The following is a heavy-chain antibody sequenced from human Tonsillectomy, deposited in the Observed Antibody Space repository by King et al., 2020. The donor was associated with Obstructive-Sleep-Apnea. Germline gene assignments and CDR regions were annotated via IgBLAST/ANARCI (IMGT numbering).Heavy chain of an antibody. D-gene: IGHD3-16*02. CDR1: GFTFSSYA. CDR2: ISGSGGST. Sequence: VQLVESGGGLVRPGGSLRLSCAASGFTFSSYAMSWVRQAPGKGLEWVSAISGSGGSTYYADSVKGRFILSRDNSKNTLYLQMNSLRAEDTAVYYCAKPEYYLWGSYRYDYFDYWGQGTLVTVSS. J-gene: IGHJ4*02. CDR3: AKPEYYLWGSYRYDYFDY. V-gene: IGHV3-23*04.